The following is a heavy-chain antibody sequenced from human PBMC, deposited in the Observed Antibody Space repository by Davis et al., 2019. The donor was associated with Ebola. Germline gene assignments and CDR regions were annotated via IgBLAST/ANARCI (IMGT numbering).Heavy chain of an antibody. J-gene: IGHJ5*02. CDR1: GFTFSTYS. CDR2: IISSSSYI. V-gene: IGHV3-21*01. CDR3: AGSVTMVRGVIITGRAWFDP. Sequence: GESLKISCVASGFTFSTYSMNWVRQAPGKGLEWVSSIISSSSYIYYADSVKGRFTISRDNAKNSLYLQMNSLRAEETAVYYCAGSVTMVRGVIITGRAWFDPWGQGTLVTVSP. D-gene: IGHD3-10*01.